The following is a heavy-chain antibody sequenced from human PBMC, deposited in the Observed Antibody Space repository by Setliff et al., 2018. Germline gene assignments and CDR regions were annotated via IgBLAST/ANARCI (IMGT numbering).Heavy chain of an antibody. Sequence: GASVKVSCKASGYTFTSYAMHWVRQAPGQRLEWMGWINAGNGNTKYSQKFQGRVTITRDTSASTAYMELSSLRSEDTAVYYCARPDVGGSWTSDAFDIWGQGTMVTVSS. CDR1: GYTFTSYA. V-gene: IGHV1-3*01. CDR2: INAGNGNT. J-gene: IGHJ3*02. CDR3: ARPDVGGSWTSDAFDI.